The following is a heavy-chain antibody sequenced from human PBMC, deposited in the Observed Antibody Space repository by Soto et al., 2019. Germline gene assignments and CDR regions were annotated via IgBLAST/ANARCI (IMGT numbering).Heavy chain of an antibody. CDR1: GFTLSSYW. CDR3: ARVPGSGYNYGSTFDY. D-gene: IGHD5-18*01. Sequence: EVQLVESGGGLVQPGGSLRLSCAASGFTLSSYWMSWVRQAPGKGLEWVANIKQDGSEKYYVDSVKGRFTISRDNAKNSLYLQMNSLRAEDTAVYYCARVPGSGYNYGSTFDYLGQGTLVTVSS. CDR2: IKQDGSEK. J-gene: IGHJ4*02. V-gene: IGHV3-7*05.